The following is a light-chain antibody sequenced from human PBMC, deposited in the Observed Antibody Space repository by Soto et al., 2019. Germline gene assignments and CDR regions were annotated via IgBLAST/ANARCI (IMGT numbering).Light chain of an antibody. V-gene: IGLV2-8*01. J-gene: IGLJ1*01. CDR1: SRDIGGYNY. CDR2: EVS. Sequence: QSALTQPPSASGSPGQSVTISCTGTSRDIGGYNYVSWYQQHPGKAPKLMIYEVSKRPSGVPDRFSGSKSGNTASLTVSGLQAEDEADYYCSSYAGSNEFVFGTGTKVTVL. CDR3: SSYAGSNEFV.